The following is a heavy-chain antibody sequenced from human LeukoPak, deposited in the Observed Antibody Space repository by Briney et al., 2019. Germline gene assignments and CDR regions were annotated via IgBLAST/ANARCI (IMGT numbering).Heavy chain of an antibody. CDR3: ASAGYCSGGSCYSMPNH. CDR2: IYPGDSNT. D-gene: IGHD2-15*01. J-gene: IGHJ1*01. Sequence: GESLKISCQGSGYSFSSYWINWVRQMPGKGLEWVGIIYPGDSNTRYNPSFQGQVTISADKSISTAYLQWSSLKASDTAMYYCASAGYCSGGSCYSMPNHWGQGTLVTVSS. CDR1: GYSFSSYW. V-gene: IGHV5-51*01.